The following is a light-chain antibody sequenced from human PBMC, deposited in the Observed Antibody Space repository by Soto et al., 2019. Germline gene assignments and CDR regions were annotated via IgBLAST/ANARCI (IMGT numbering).Light chain of an antibody. J-gene: IGKJ4*01. CDR1: QSLRHRTGYNF. CDR2: LGS. Sequence: DIVMAQSPLSLFVTPGEAASSSCRSSQSLRHRTGYNFLDCHMQIPGLSPQILIYLGSNRSSGVPDRFSGSGSGTHFTLEISRVEAEGGGVYDYMETQHWHHVGGGTKVEIQ. CDR3: METQHWHH. V-gene: IGKV2-28*01.